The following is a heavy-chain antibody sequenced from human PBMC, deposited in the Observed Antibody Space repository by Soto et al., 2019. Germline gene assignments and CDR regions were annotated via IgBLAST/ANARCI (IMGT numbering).Heavy chain of an antibody. Sequence: SVKVSCKAPGVTFSSYAISWVRQAPGQGLEWMGGIIPIFGTANYAQKFQGRVTITADESTSTAYMELSGLRSEDTAVYYCARDVYYYDSSGYRSYYFDYWGQGTLVTVSS. CDR3: ARDVYYYDSSGYRSYYFDY. CDR2: IIPIFGTA. D-gene: IGHD3-22*01. V-gene: IGHV1-69*13. J-gene: IGHJ4*02. CDR1: GVTFSSYA.